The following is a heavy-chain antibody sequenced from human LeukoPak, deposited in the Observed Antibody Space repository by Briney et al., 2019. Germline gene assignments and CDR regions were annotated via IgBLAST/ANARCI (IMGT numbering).Heavy chain of an antibody. D-gene: IGHD1-7*01. Sequence: TSETLSLTCTVSGGSISSYHWSWIRQPAGKGLEWIGRIYASGSTNCNPSLRSRVTMSLDTSKNQFSLKLSSVTAADTAVYYCARGGGATTTPWSYWGQGALVTVSS. J-gene: IGHJ4*02. CDR1: GGSISSYH. CDR3: ARGGGATTTPWSY. CDR2: IYASGST. V-gene: IGHV4-4*07.